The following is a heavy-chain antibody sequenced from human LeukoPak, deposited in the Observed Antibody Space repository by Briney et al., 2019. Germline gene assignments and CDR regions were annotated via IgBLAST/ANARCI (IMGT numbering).Heavy chain of an antibody. Sequence: SETLSFTCAVSGGSISSGGYSWSWIRQPPGKGLEWIGYIYHSGSTYYNPSLKSRVTISVDRSKNQFSLKLSSVTAADTAVYYCARDMRYCSSTSCTNWFDPWGQGTLVTVSS. V-gene: IGHV4-30-2*01. CDR3: ARDMRYCSSTSCTNWFDP. J-gene: IGHJ5*02. D-gene: IGHD2-2*01. CDR2: IYHSGST. CDR1: GGSISSGGYS.